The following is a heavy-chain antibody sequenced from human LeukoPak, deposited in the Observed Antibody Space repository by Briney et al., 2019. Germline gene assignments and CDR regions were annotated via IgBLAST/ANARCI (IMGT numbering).Heavy chain of an antibody. V-gene: IGHV1-46*01. J-gene: IGHJ6*03. Sequence: GASVKVSCKASGYTFTSYYMHWVRQAPGQGLEWMGIINPSGGSTSYAQKFQGRVTMTRDMSTSTVYMELSSLRSEDTAVYYCARDYTRVSGGYPYYYYMDVWGKGTTVTVSS. CDR2: INPSGGST. D-gene: IGHD3-22*01. CDR1: GYTFTSYY. CDR3: ARDYTRVSGGYPYYYYMDV.